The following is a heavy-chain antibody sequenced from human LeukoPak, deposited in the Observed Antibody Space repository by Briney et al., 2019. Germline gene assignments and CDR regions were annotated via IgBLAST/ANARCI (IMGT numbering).Heavy chain of an antibody. CDR1: GFTVSSYY. V-gene: IGHV3-53*01. CDR3: AKRESHGDYDY. CDR2: IYRGGST. Sequence: GGSLRLSCAASGFTVSSYYMSWVRQAPGKGLEWVSIIYRGGSTHYADSVKGRFTISRDNSKNTLYLQMNSLRAEDTAVYYCAKRESHGDYDYWGQGTLVTVSS. J-gene: IGHJ4*02. D-gene: IGHD4-17*01.